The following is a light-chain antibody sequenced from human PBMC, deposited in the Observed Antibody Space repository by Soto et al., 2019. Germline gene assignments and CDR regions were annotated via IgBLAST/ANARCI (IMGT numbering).Light chain of an antibody. CDR3: QSYDADILI. Sequence: NFMLTQPHSVSGSPGKTVTISCTRSSGNIVSNYVQWYQQRPGSSPTTVIFEDDDRPSGVPDRFSASIDTSTNSASLTISGLRPEDEADYYCQSYDADILIFGGGTKLT. V-gene: IGLV6-57*01. J-gene: IGLJ2*01. CDR2: EDD. CDR1: SGNIVSNY.